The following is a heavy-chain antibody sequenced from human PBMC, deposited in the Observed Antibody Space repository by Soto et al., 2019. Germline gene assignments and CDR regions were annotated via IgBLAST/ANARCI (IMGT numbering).Heavy chain of an antibody. Sequence: QVQLQESGPGLVKPSETLSLTCTVSGGSVSSGSYYWSWIRQPPGKGLEWIGYIYYGGSTNYNPSLQRRVTISVDTSKNQFSLKLSSVTAADTAVYYCARESCSGYGMDVWGQGTTVTVSS. V-gene: IGHV4-61*01. D-gene: IGHD3-10*02. CDR3: ARESCSGYGMDV. CDR2: IYYGGST. CDR1: GGSVSSGSYY. J-gene: IGHJ6*02.